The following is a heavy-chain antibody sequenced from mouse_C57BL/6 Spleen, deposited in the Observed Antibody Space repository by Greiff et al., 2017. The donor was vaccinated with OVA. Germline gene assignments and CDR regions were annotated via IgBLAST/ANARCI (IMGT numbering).Heavy chain of an antibody. D-gene: IGHD2-4*01. CDR2: ISYDGSN. J-gene: IGHJ2*01. CDR3: ATIYYDYDGDFDY. CDR1: GYSITSGYY. Sequence: EVKLVESGPGLVKPSQSLSLTCSVTGYSITSGYYWNWIRQFPGNKLEWMGYISYDGSNNYNPSLKNRISITRDTSKNQFFLKLNSVTTEDTATYYCATIYYDYDGDFDYWGQGTTLTVSS. V-gene: IGHV3-6*01.